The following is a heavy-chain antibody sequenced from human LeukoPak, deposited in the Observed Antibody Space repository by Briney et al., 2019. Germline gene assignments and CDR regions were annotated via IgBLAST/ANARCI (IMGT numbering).Heavy chain of an antibody. CDR3: GRFTRSGDSVY. D-gene: IGHD7-27*01. CDR2: IKQDGSEK. V-gene: IGHV3-7*04. J-gene: IGHJ4*02. CDR1: GFTFSSYW. Sequence: GGSLRLSCAASGFTFSSYWMSWVRQAPGKGLEWVANIKQDGSEKQYVDSVKGRLAISRDNAENSLYLQMNSLKAEDTAVYYCGRFTRSGDSVYWGQGTLVTVSS.